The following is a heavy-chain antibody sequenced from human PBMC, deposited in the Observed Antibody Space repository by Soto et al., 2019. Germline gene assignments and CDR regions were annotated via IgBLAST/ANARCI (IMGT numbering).Heavy chain of an antibody. CDR1: GFTFSSYA. CDR2: ISGSGGST. Sequence: PGGSLRLSCAASGFTFSSYAMSWVRQAPGKELEWVSAISGSGGSTYYADSVKGRFTISRDNSKNTLYLQMNSLRAEDTAVYYCAKAPHPRDCTNGVCHFDYWGQGTLVTVSS. CDR3: AKAPHPRDCTNGVCHFDY. J-gene: IGHJ4*02. V-gene: IGHV3-23*01. D-gene: IGHD2-8*01.